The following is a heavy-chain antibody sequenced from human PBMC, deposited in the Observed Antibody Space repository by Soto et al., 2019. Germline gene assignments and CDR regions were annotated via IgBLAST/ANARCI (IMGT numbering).Heavy chain of an antibody. D-gene: IGHD2-21*02. CDR2: ISGSGGST. V-gene: IGHV3-23*01. CDR3: AKHLKHIVVVTAIPDAY. Sequence: EVQLLESGGGLVQPGGSLRLSCAASGFTFSSYAMSWVRQAPGKGLEWVSAISGSGGSTYYADSVKGRFTISRDNSXNXXYLQMNSLRAEDTAVYYCAKHLKHIVVVTAIPDAYWGQGTLVTVSS. CDR1: GFTFSSYA. J-gene: IGHJ4*02.